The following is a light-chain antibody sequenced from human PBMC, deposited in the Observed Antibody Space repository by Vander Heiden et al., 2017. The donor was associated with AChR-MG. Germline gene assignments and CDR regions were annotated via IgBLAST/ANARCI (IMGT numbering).Light chain of an antibody. CDR3: QQYKNWPYT. V-gene: IGKV3-15*01. J-gene: IGKJ2*01. CDR2: GAS. Sequence: EIVMTQSPATLSVSPGERATLSCRASQSVSSNLAWYQQKPGQAPRLLIYGASTRATGIPARFSGSGSGTEFTLTISSLQSEDFAVYYCQQYKNWPYTFGQRTKLEIK. CDR1: QSVSSN.